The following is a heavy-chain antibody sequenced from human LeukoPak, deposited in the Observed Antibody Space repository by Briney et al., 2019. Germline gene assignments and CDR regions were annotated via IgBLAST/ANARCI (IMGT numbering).Heavy chain of an antibody. CDR1: GFTFSSYW. CDR3: AREDYPAMDAYFDY. D-gene: IGHD5-18*01. CDR2: IKQDGSEK. J-gene: IGHJ4*02. Sequence: QPGGSLRLSCAASGFTFSSYWMSWVRQAPGKGLEWVANIKQDGSEKYYVDSVKGRFTISRDNAKNSLYLQMNSLRAEDTAVYYCAREDYPAMDAYFDYWGQGTLVTVSS. V-gene: IGHV3-7*01.